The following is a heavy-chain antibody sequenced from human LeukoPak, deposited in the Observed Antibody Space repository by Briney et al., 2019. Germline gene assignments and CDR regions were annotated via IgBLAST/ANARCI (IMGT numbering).Heavy chain of an antibody. J-gene: IGHJ4*02. CDR1: GFTFSSYA. Sequence: GGSLRLSCAASGFTFSSYAVHWVRQAPGKGLEWVAVISYDGSNKYYADSVKDRFTISRDNSKNTLYLQMNSLRAEDTAVYYCARDLPSTDWGQGTLVTVSS. CDR2: ISYDGSNK. V-gene: IGHV3-30-3*01. CDR3: ARDLPSTD. D-gene: IGHD5/OR15-5a*01.